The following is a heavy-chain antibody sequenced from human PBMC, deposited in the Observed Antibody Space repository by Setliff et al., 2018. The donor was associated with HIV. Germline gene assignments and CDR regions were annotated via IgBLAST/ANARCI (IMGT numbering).Heavy chain of an antibody. CDR2: IYHSGST. D-gene: IGHD3-22*01. CDR1: GYSISSGYY. Sequence: PSETLSLTCAVSGYSISSGYYWGWIRQPPGKGLERIGSIYHSGSTYYNPSLKSRVTISVDTSKNQFSLKPSSVTAADTAVYYCARKDDSSGYYFDYWGQGTLVTVSS. J-gene: IGHJ4*02. CDR3: ARKDDSSGYYFDY. V-gene: IGHV4-38-2*01.